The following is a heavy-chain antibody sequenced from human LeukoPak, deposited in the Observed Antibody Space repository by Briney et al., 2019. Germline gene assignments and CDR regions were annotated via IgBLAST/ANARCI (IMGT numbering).Heavy chain of an antibody. D-gene: IGHD3-9*01. CDR2: IRPEGTTT. J-gene: IGHJ4*02. Sequence: GGSLRLSCAASGFTFSTYWMHWVRQAPGKGLVWVARIRPEGTTTAYADPVKGRFTISRDNAKNTLFLQMNSLSAEDTAVYYCARDLDWILFDYWGQGTLVTVSS. V-gene: IGHV3-74*03. CDR1: GFTFSTYW. CDR3: ARDLDWILFDY.